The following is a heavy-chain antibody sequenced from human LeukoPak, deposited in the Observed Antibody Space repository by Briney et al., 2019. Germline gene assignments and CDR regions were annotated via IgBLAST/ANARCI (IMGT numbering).Heavy chain of an antibody. Sequence: PGGSLRLSCAASGFTFTIYWMSWVRQAPAKGREWVANIKQDENEKYYVDSVKGRFTISRDNAKNSLYLQMNSLRAEDTAVYYCARDTRTYGDYGGYYYYYGMDVWGQGTTVTVSS. CDR1: GFTFTIYW. V-gene: IGHV3-7*01. D-gene: IGHD4-17*01. CDR3: ARDTRTYGDYGGYYYYYGMDV. CDR2: IKQDENEK. J-gene: IGHJ6*02.